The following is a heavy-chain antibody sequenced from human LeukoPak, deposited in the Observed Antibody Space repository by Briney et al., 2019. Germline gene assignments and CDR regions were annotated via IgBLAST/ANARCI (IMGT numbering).Heavy chain of an antibody. CDR1: GGSFSGYY. Sequence: SETLSLTCAVYGGSFSGYYWSWIRQPPGKGLEWIGEINHSGSTNYNPSLKSRVTISVDTSKNQFSLKLSSVTAADTAVYYCARHVRGVLLWFGGFYYMDVWGKGTTVTISS. D-gene: IGHD3-10*01. CDR2: INHSGST. V-gene: IGHV4-34*01. J-gene: IGHJ6*03. CDR3: ARHVRGVLLWFGGFYYMDV.